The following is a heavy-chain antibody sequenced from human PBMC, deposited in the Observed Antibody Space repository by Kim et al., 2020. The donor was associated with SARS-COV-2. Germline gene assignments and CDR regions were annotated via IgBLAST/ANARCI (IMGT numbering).Heavy chain of an antibody. V-gene: IGHV3-9*01. CDR3: AKLPTRARAMVRGSYYYGMDV. J-gene: IGHJ6*02. Sequence: GGSLRLSCAASGFTFDDYAMHWVRQAPGKGLEWVSGISWNSGSIGYADSVKGRFTISRDNAKNSLYLQMNSLRAEDTALYYCAKLPTRARAMVRGSYYYGMDVWGQGTTVTVSS. CDR1: GFTFDDYA. D-gene: IGHD3-10*01. CDR2: ISWNSGSI.